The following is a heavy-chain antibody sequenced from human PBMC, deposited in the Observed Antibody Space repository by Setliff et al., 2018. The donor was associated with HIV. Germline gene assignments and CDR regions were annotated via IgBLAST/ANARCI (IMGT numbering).Heavy chain of an antibody. CDR2: FYHSTT. V-gene: IGHV4-38-2*01. Sequence: PSETLSLTCVVSGYSISSGYYWGWIRQPPGTGLEWIGSFYHSTTYYNPSLKSRVTISVDTSKNQFSLKLISVTAADTADYYCARYGGNSFWFDPWGQGTMVTVSS. D-gene: IGHD2-21*01. CDR3: ARYGGNSFWFDP. CDR1: GYSISSGYY. J-gene: IGHJ5*02.